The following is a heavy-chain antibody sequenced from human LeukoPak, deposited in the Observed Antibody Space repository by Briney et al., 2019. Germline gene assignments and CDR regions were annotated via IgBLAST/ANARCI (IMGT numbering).Heavy chain of an antibody. J-gene: IGHJ5*02. D-gene: IGHD4-17*01. CDR1: GFTFSSYA. CDR2: ISGSGGST. V-gene: IGHV3-23*01. CDR3: AKDIRRGTTVTTTTP. Sequence: GGSLRLSRAASGFTFSSYAMSWVRQAPGKGLEWVSAISGSGGSTYYADSVKGRFTISRDNSKNTLYLQMNSLRAEDTAVYYCAKDIRRGTTVTTTTPWGQGTLVTVSS.